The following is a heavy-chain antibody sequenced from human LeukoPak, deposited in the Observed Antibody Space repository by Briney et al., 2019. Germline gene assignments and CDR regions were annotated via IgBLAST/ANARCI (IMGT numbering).Heavy chain of an antibody. CDR3: ARDREYYYDSSGYYPGAFDI. J-gene: IGHJ3*02. CDR2: IYSGGST. CDR1: GFTVSSNY. Sequence: PGGSLRLSCAASGFTVSSNYMSWVRQAPGKGLEWVSVIYSGGSTYYADSVKGRFTISRDNAKNSLYLQMNSLRAEDTAVYYCARDREYYYDSSGYYPGAFDIWGQGTMVTVSS. D-gene: IGHD3-22*01. V-gene: IGHV3-53*01.